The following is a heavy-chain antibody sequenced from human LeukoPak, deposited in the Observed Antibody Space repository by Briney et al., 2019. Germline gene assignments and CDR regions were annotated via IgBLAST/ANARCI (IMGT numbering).Heavy chain of an antibody. J-gene: IGHJ3*02. Sequence: SETLSLTCTVSGGSVSSGDYHWSWIRQPPGKGLEWIGYIYYSGSTNYNPSLMSRVTVSVDTSRNQFSLKLSSVTATDTAVYYCARVTGRYVWGSLDAFDIWGQGTMVTVSS. CDR2: IYYSGST. V-gene: IGHV4-61*08. CDR3: ARVTGRYVWGSLDAFDI. CDR1: GGSVSSGDYH. D-gene: IGHD3-16*01.